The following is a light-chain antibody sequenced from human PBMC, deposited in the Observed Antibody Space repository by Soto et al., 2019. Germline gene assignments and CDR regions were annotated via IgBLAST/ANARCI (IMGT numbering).Light chain of an antibody. CDR3: QQYDSSPRT. CDR1: QGISSY. Sequence: AIRMTQSPSSFSASTGDRVTITCRASQGISSYLAWYQQKPGKAPKLLIYAASTLQSGVPSRFSGSGSGTDFTLTISCLQSEDFATYYCQQYDSSPRTFGQGTKVEIQ. V-gene: IGKV1-8*01. J-gene: IGKJ1*01. CDR2: AAS.